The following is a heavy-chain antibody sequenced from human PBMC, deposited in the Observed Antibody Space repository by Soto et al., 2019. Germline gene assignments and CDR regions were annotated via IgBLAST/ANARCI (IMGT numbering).Heavy chain of an antibody. CDR2: INPNSGGT. CDR1: GYTFTGYY. CDR3: ARGGFYCSGGSCYSTDAFDI. V-gene: IGHV1-2*02. J-gene: IGHJ3*02. D-gene: IGHD2-15*01. Sequence: GASVKVSCKASGYTFTGYYVHWVRQAPGQGLEWMGWINPNSGGTNYAQKFQGRVTMTRDTSISTAYMELSRLRSDDTAVYYCARGGFYCSGGSCYSTDAFDIWGQGTMVTVSS.